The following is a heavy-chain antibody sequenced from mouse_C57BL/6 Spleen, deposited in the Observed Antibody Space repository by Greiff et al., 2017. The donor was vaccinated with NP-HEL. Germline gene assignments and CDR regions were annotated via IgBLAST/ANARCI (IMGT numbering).Heavy chain of an antibody. CDR2: IDPEDGDT. CDR3: AGNYGSRGAWFAY. CDR1: GFNIKDYY. D-gene: IGHD1-1*01. J-gene: IGHJ3*01. V-gene: IGHV14-2*01. Sequence: VQLQQSGAELVKPGASVKLSCTASGFNIKDYYMHWVKQRPEQGLEWIGRIDPEDGDTKYATKFQGKATITADTSSNTAYLQLSSLTSEDTAVYYCAGNYGSRGAWFAYWGQGTLVTVSA.